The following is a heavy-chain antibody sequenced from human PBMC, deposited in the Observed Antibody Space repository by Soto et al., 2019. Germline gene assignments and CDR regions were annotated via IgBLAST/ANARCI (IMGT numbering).Heavy chain of an antibody. V-gene: IGHV2-5*02. Sequence: QITLKESGPTLVKPTQTLTLTCTFSGFSLSTSGVGVGWIRQPPGKALEWLALIYWDDDKRYSPSLKSRPTITNGTSKNQVVLTITNMDPVHTAEYFGAHRRTHNPFDYWCQGTLVTVSS. J-gene: IGHJ4*02. D-gene: IGHD1-20*01. CDR3: AHRRTHNPFDY. CDR2: IYWDDDK. CDR1: GFSLSTSGVG.